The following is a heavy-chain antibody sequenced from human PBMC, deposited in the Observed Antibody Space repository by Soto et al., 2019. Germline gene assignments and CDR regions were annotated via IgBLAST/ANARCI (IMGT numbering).Heavy chain of an antibody. CDR2: INPNSGGT. CDR3: ARSRMNYDSSGYFFDY. CDR1: GYTFTGYY. D-gene: IGHD3-22*01. V-gene: IGHV1-2*04. J-gene: IGHJ4*02. Sequence: GASVKVSCKASGYTFTGYYMHWVRQAPGQGLEWMGWINPNSGGTNYAQKFQGWVTMTRDTSISTAYMELSRLRSDDTAVYYCARSRMNYDSSGYFFDYWGQGTLVTVSS.